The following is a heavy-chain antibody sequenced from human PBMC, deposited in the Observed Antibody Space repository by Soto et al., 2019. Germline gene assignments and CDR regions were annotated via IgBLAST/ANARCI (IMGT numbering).Heavy chain of an antibody. CDR1: GFTFSSYA. Sequence: QVQLVESGGGVVQPGRSLRLSCAASGFTFSSYAMHWVRQAPGKGLEWVAVISSDGSNKYYADSVKGRFTISRDNSKNTLYLQMNSLRGEDTAVDYCASVDKGSPDYWGQGTLVTVSS. CDR2: ISSDGSNK. D-gene: IGHD5-12*01. CDR3: ASVDKGSPDY. J-gene: IGHJ4*02. V-gene: IGHV3-30-3*01.